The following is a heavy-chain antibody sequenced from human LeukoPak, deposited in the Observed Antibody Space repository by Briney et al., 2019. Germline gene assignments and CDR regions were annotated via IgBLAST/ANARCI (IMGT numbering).Heavy chain of an antibody. CDR2: IKQDGSEK. CDR1: GFTFSSYW. J-gene: IGHJ5*02. V-gene: IGHV3-7*01. CDR3: ARGVTGTTPRSNWFDP. Sequence: GVLRLSCAASGFTFSSYWMSWVRQAPGKGLEWVANIKQDGSEKYYVDSVKGRFTISRDNAKNSLYLQMNSLRAEDTAVYYCARGVTGTTPRSNWFDPWGQGTLVTVSS. D-gene: IGHD1-7*01.